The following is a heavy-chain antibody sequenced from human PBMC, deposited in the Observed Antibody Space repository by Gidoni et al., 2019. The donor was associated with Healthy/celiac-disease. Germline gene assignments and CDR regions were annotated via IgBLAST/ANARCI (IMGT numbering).Heavy chain of an antibody. Sequence: QVQLVQSGAEVKKPGSAVKVSCKASGGTFSSYAISWVRQAPGQGLEWMGGIIPIFGTANYAQKFQGSVTITADESTSTAYMELSSLRSEDTAVYYCARDEYCSSTSCPRGYFDYWGQGTLVTVSS. D-gene: IGHD2-2*01. J-gene: IGHJ4*02. CDR3: ARDEYCSSTSCPRGYFDY. V-gene: IGHV1-69*01. CDR1: GGTFSSYA. CDR2: IIPIFGTA.